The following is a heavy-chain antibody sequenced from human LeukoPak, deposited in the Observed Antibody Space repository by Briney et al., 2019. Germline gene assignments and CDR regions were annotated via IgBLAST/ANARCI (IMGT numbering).Heavy chain of an antibody. CDR2: ISPNNGTT. CDR3: ARVPPKSFSSTGLPK. Sequence: GASVKVSCKASGYTFFMYPINWMRQAPGQGLEWMGWISPNNGTTKYAQKVQGRVTMTTDTSVSTAYMELRSLTSEDSAAYYCARVPPKSFSSTGLPKWGQGTRVTVSS. D-gene: IGHD3-9*01. J-gene: IGHJ4*02. CDR1: GYTFFMYP. V-gene: IGHV1-18*01.